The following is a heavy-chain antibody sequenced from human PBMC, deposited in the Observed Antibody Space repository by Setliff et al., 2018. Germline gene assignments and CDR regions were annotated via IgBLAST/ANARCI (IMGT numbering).Heavy chain of an antibody. J-gene: IGHJ4*02. Sequence: SETLSLTCTVSGGPFSGASIWSWIRQPPGKGLEFIGYVYHSGTAKYDPSLESRAIMSVDASKNEISLKLKSVTAADTAVYYCAKGGTYRHFDFWGQGALVTVSS. CDR2: VYHSGTA. V-gene: IGHV4-59*01. CDR3: AKGGTYRHFDF. D-gene: IGHD1-1*01. CDR1: GGPFSGAS.